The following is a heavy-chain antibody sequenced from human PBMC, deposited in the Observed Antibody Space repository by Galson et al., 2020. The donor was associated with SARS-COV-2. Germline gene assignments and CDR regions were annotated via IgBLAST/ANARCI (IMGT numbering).Heavy chain of an antibody. V-gene: IGHV1-24*01. CDR3: ATGVPPWELLRAFDY. Sequence: ASVKVSCKVSGYTLTELSMHWVRQAPGKGLEWMGGFDPEDGETIYAQKFQGRVTMTEDTSTDTAYMELSSLRSEDTAVYYCATGVPPWELLRAFDYWGQGTLVTVSS. J-gene: IGHJ4*02. CDR1: GYTLTELS. D-gene: IGHD1-26*01. CDR2: FDPEDGET.